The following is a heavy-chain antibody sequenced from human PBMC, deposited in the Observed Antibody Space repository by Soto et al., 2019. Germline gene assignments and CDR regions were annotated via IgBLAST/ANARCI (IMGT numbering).Heavy chain of an antibody. J-gene: IGHJ4*02. V-gene: IGHV1-18*04. D-gene: IGHD3-22*01. CDR2: ISAYNGNT. Sequence: QVKLVQSGTEVKKPGASVKVSCKASGYSFGTSGISWVRQAPGQGLEWMGWISAYNGNTNYDQKLQDRATRTTDTSTNTAYLELRSLRSDDTAVYYCARAGQYYDSSGYANWGQGTLVTVSS. CDR1: GYSFGTSG. CDR3: ARAGQYYDSSGYAN.